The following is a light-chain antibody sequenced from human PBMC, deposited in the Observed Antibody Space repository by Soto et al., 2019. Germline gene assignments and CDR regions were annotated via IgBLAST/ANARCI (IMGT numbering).Light chain of an antibody. CDR2: EVS. CDR3: FSYTRSTAYV. Sequence: QSVLTQPAPVSGSPGQSITISCTGTSSDVGGYNYVSWYQLHPGKAPTLMLYEVSNRPSGVSNRFSASKSGNTASLTISGLQAEDEADYYCFSYTRSTAYVFGTGTKVTVL. J-gene: IGLJ1*01. CDR1: SSDVGGYNY. V-gene: IGLV2-14*01.